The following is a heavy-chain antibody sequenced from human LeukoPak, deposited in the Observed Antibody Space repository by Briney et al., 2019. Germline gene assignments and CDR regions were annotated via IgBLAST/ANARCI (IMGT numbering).Heavy chain of an antibody. CDR3: ARRISGIVGATGAFDI. J-gene: IGHJ3*02. CDR1: GGSFSGYY. D-gene: IGHD1-26*01. Sequence: SETLSLTCAVDGGSFSGYYWSWIRQPPGKGLEWIGEINHSGSTNYNPSLKSRVTISVDTSKNQFSLKLSSVTAADTAVYYCARRISGIVGATGAFDIWDQGTMVTVSP. V-gene: IGHV4-34*01. CDR2: INHSGST.